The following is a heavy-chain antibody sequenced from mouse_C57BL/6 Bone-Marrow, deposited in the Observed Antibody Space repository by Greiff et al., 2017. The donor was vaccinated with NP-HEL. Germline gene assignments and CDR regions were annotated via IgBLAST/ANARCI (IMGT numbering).Heavy chain of an antibody. J-gene: IGHJ2*01. Sequence: EVQLQQSGPVLVKPGASVKMSCKASGYTFTDYYMNWVKQSHGKSLEWIGVINPYNGGTSYNQKFKGKATLTVDKSSSTAYMELNSLTSEDSAVYYCARVRDGYFDYWGQGTTLTVSS. CDR1: GYTFTDYY. D-gene: IGHD2-3*01. CDR2: INPYNGGT. V-gene: IGHV1-19*01. CDR3: ARVRDGYFDY.